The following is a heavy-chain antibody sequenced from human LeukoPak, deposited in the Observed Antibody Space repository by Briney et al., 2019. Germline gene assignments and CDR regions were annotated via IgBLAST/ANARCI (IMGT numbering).Heavy chain of an antibody. CDR2: IYYSGST. CDR3: AKDRNDILTGHDAFDI. V-gene: IGHV4-59*01. Sequence: SETLSLTCTVSGGSISSYYWSWIRQPPGKGLEWIGYIYYSGSTNYNPSLKSRVTISVDTSKNQFSLKLSSVTAEDTAVYYCAKDRNDILTGHDAFDIWGQGTMVTVSS. CDR1: GGSISSYY. D-gene: IGHD3-9*01. J-gene: IGHJ3*02.